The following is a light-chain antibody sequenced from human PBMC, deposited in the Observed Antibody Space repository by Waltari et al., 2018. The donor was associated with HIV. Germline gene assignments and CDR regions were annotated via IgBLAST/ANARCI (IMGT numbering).Light chain of an antibody. Sequence: QSMLTQPPSASGTPGQRVTISCSGSSSNIGSNYVSWYQQVPGTAPKLLIYRNKQRPSGAPDRFSGSKSGTAASLAISGLRSEDEADYYCAAWDDNLSGWVFGGGTKLTVL. CDR1: SSNIGSNY. CDR2: RNK. V-gene: IGLV1-47*01. CDR3: AAWDDNLSGWV. J-gene: IGLJ3*02.